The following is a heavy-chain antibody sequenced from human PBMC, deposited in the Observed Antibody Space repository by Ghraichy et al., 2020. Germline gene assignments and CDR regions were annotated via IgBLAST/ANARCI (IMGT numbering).Heavy chain of an antibody. Sequence: GESLNISCAASGFTFSSYAMSWVRQAPGKGLEWVSAISGSGGSTYYADSVKGRFTISRDNSKNTLYLQMNSLRAEDTAVYYCAKELLSLSGYDAFDIWGQGTMVTVSS. CDR2: ISGSGGST. J-gene: IGHJ3*02. CDR1: GFTFSSYA. V-gene: IGHV3-23*01. D-gene: IGHD3-10*01. CDR3: AKELLSLSGYDAFDI.